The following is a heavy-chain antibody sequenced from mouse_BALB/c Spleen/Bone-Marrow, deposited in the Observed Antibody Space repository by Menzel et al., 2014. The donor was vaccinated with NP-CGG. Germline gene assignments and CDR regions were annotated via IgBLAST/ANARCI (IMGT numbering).Heavy chain of an antibody. Sequence: QVQLKDSGPGLVAPSQSLSITCTVSGFSLXGYGVSWVRQPPGKGLEWLGMIWGDGSTDYNSALKSRLSISKDNSKSQVFLKMNSLQTDDTARYYCARDSFLITRALDYWGQGTSVTVSS. J-gene: IGHJ4*01. CDR2: IWGDGST. CDR3: ARDSFLITRALDY. CDR1: GFSLXGYG. D-gene: IGHD2-4*01. V-gene: IGHV2-6-7*01.